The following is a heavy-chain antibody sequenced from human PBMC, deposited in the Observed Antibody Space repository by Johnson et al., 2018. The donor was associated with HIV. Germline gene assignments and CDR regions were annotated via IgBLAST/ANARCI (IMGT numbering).Heavy chain of an antibody. CDR3: ARALGRDGYRNDAFDI. CDR1: GFTFSGYG. D-gene: IGHD5-24*01. J-gene: IGHJ3*02. Sequence: QVQLVESGGGVVQPGKSLRLSCAASGFTFSGYGMHWVRQAPGKGLEWVAVISYDGSNQYYADSVKGRFTISRDISKNTLYLQMSSLRTEDTAVYFCARALGRDGYRNDAFDIWGQGTLVTVSS. CDR2: ISYDGSNQ. V-gene: IGHV3-30*03.